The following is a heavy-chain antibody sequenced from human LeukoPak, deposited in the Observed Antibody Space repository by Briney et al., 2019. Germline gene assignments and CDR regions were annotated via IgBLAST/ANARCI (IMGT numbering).Heavy chain of an antibody. Sequence: PSETLSLTCTVSGGSISSYYWSWLRQPPGKGLEWIGHFYYSGSTNYNPSLRSRVTISVDSSKNQFSLKLSSVTAADTAVYYCARQEGSSWYFHYMDVWGRGTTVTVSS. V-gene: IGHV4-59*08. J-gene: IGHJ6*03. CDR2: FYYSGST. CDR3: ARQEGSSWYFHYMDV. CDR1: GGSISSYY. D-gene: IGHD6-13*01.